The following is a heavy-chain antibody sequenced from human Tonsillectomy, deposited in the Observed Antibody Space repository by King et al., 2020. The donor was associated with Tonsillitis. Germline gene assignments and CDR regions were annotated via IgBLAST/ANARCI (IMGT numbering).Heavy chain of an antibody. CDR2: ISRIGTNI. D-gene: IGHD5-12*01. J-gene: IGHJ5*02. Sequence: VQLVESGGDLVKPGGSLRLSCAASGFTFSDYYMSWIRQAPGKGLEWVSYISRIGTNIDYADSVNGRFTISRDNAKNSLYLQMSSLGSDDTAVYYCARRGHYGGYDVFDLWGQGTLVTVSS. V-gene: IGHV3-11*01. CDR3: ARRGHYGGYDVFDL. CDR1: GFTFSDYY.